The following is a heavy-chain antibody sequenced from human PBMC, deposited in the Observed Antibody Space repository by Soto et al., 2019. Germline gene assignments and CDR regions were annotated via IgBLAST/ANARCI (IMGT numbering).Heavy chain of an antibody. J-gene: IGHJ3*02. Sequence: QVQLVQSGAEVKKPGASVKVSCKASGYTFTSYYMHWVRQAPGQGLEWMGIINPSGGSTSYAQKSQGRVIRTRDTSTSTGYMGLSSLRSEDTAVYYCARGRAASNAFDIWGQGTMVTVSS. CDR2: INPSGGST. CDR1: GYTFTSYY. D-gene: IGHD6-13*01. V-gene: IGHV1-46*01. CDR3: ARGRAASNAFDI.